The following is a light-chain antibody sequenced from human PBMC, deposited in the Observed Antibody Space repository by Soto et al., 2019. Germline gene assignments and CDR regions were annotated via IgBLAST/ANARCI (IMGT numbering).Light chain of an antibody. CDR2: GAS. CDR1: QSVSSSY. Sequence: ELVLTQSPGTLSLSPGERATLSCSASQSVSSSYLAWYQQKPGQAPRLLIDGASSRATGIPDRFSGSGSGTGFTLTISRLEPEDFAVYYCQQYGSSLWTFGQGTKVDSK. CDR3: QQYGSSLWT. V-gene: IGKV3-20*01. J-gene: IGKJ1*01.